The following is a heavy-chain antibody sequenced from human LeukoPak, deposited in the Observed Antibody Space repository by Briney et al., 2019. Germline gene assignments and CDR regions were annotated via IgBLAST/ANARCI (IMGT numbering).Heavy chain of an antibody. CDR3: ARGYSGYDYFDH. Sequence: GGSLRLSCAASGFTVSSNYMSWVRQAPGKGLEWVSVIYSGGSTYYADSVKGRFTISRDNSKNMLYLQMNSLRAEDTAVYYCARGYSGYDYFDHWGQGTLVTVSS. CDR2: IYSGGST. V-gene: IGHV3-53*01. D-gene: IGHD5-12*01. J-gene: IGHJ4*02. CDR1: GFTVSSNY.